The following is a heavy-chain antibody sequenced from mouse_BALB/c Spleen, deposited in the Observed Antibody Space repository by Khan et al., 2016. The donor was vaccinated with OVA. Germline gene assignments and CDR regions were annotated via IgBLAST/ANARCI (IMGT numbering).Heavy chain of an antibody. CDR1: GYSITSDYA. D-gene: IGHD4-1*01. V-gene: IGHV3-2*02. J-gene: IGHJ3*01. CDR3: ARRTGTGFAY. Sequence: VQLQESGPGLVKPSQSLSLTCTVTGYSITSDYAWNWIRQFPGNKLEWMGYISYSGGTSYNPSLKSRISITRDTSKNQFFLHLNSVTTEDTARYYGARRTGTGFAYWGQGTLVTVSA. CDR2: ISYSGGT.